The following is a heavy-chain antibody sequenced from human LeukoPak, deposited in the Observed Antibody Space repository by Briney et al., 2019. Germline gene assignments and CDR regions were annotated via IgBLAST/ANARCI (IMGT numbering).Heavy chain of an antibody. J-gene: IGHJ4*02. V-gene: IGHV4-59*01. Sequence: SETLSLTCTVSGGSISSYYWSWIRQPPGKGLEWIGYIYYSGSTNYNPSLKSRVTISVDTSKNQFSLKLSSVTAADTAVYYCARAHPHFDYWGQGILVTVSS. CDR1: GGSISSYY. CDR2: IYYSGST. CDR3: ARAHPHFDY.